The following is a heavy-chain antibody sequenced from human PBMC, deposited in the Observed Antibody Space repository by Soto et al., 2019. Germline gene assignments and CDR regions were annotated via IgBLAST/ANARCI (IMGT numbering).Heavy chain of an antibody. CDR1: GGSISSSSYY. D-gene: IGHD3-10*01. Sequence: SETLSLTCTVSGGSISSSSYYWGWIRQPPGKGLEWIGSIYYSGSTYYNPSLKSRVTISVDTSKNQFSLKLSSVTAADTAVYYCARAFGWFGETETYYYGMDVWGQGTTVTVSS. J-gene: IGHJ6*02. CDR2: IYYSGST. V-gene: IGHV4-39*01. CDR3: ARAFGWFGETETYYYGMDV.